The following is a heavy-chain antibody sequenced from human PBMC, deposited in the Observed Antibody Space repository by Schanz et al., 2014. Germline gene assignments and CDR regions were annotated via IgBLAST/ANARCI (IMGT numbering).Heavy chain of an antibody. Sequence: QLVGSGGGLIQPGGSLRLSCTASGFAFSSYSMNWVRQAPGKGLEWVSYISSSGTTIYYADSVKGRFTISRDNAKNSLFLQMNSLRVEDTAVYYCARGTDWNLHYWGQGALXTVSS. J-gene: IGHJ4*02. CDR2: ISSSGTTI. D-gene: IGHD1-1*01. V-gene: IGHV3-48*01. CDR3: ARGTDWNLHY. CDR1: GFAFSSYS.